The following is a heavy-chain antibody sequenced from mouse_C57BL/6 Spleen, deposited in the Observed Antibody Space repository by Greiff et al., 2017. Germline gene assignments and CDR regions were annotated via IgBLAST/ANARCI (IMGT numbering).Heavy chain of an antibody. Sequence: QVQLQQPGTELVKPGASVKLSCAASGYTFTSYWMHWVQQTPGQGLEWIGNISPSNGGTNYTEKFKSRATLPVDKSSSTAYMQLSSLTSEDSAVYYSARWGITTVVAPYYFDYWGQGTTLTVSS. D-gene: IGHD1-1*01. CDR3: ARWGITTVVAPYYFDY. CDR1: GYTFTSYW. J-gene: IGHJ2*01. V-gene: IGHV1-53*01. CDR2: ISPSNGGT.